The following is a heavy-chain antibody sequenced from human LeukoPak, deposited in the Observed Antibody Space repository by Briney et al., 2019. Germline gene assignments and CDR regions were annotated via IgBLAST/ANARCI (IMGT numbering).Heavy chain of an antibody. Sequence: GESLEISCKGSGYSFTTYWIAWVRQMPGKGLEWMGIIYPDESDTRYSPSFQGQVTISADKSISTAYLQWSSLKASDTAMYHCARLYCSSSSCYRGSGYFFDYWGQGTLVTVSS. CDR1: GYSFTTYW. CDR3: ARLYCSSSSCYRGSGYFFDY. V-gene: IGHV5-51*01. CDR2: IYPDESDT. J-gene: IGHJ4*02. D-gene: IGHD2-2*02.